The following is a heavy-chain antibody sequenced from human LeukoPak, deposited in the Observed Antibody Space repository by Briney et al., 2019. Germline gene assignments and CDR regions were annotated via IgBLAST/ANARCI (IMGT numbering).Heavy chain of an antibody. Sequence: PGRSLRLSCAASGFTFSSYAMHWVRQAPGKGLEWVAVISYDGSDKYYADSVKGRFTISRDNSKNTQHLQMNSLRAEDTAVYYWARELTVVPGFPFDPWGQGTPVTVSS. CDR2: ISYDGSDK. CDR1: GFTFSSYA. CDR3: ARELTVVPGFPFDP. V-gene: IGHV3-30-3*01. J-gene: IGHJ5*02. D-gene: IGHD2-2*01.